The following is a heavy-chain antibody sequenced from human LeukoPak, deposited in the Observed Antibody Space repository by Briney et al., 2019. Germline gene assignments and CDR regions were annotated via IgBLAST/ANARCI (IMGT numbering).Heavy chain of an antibody. Sequence: ASVKVSCKASGYTFTSYGISWVRQAPGQGLEWMGWISAYNGNTNYAQKLQGRVTMTTDTSTSTAYMELRSLRSDDTAVYYCARDRIIERGYGYGPEGVLDYWGQGTLVTVSS. D-gene: IGHD5-18*01. CDR2: ISAYNGNT. J-gene: IGHJ4*02. CDR3: ARDRIIERGYGYGPEGVLDY. CDR1: GYTFTSYG. V-gene: IGHV1-18*01.